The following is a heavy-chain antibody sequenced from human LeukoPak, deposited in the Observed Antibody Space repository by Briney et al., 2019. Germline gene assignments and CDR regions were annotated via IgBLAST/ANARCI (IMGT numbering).Heavy chain of an antibody. CDR2: INTNTGNP. J-gene: IGHJ5*02. V-gene: IGHV7-4-1*02. Sequence: ASVKVSCKASGYTFTSYAMNWVRQAPGQGLEWMGWINTNTGNPTYAQGFTGRFVFSLDTSVSTAYLQISSLKAEDTAVYYCARSRENIAPRLDNWSDPWAREPWSPSPQ. D-gene: IGHD6-6*01. CDR1: GYTFTSYA. CDR3: ARSRENIAPRLDNWSDP.